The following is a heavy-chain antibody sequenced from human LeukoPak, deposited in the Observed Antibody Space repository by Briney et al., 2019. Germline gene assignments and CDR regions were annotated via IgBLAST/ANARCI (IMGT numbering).Heavy chain of an antibody. D-gene: IGHD2-15*01. Sequence: GGSLRLSCAASGFRFGGFWMTWIRQAPGKGLEWVGHIKEDGSQTNYIDSVTGRFTISRDNTKDSLYLQMNSLRAEDMAVYFCARDVGWFHFDSWGQGILVTVSS. CDR1: GFRFGGFW. CDR2: IKEDGSQT. J-gene: IGHJ4*02. CDR3: ARDVGWFHFDS. V-gene: IGHV3-7*01.